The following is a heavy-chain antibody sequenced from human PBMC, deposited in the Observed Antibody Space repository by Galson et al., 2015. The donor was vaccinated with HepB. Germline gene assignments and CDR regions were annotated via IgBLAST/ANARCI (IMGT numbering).Heavy chain of an antibody. CDR1: GYTLTSYT. D-gene: IGHD6-13*01. CDR2: INTNTGNP. J-gene: IGHJ3*02. CDR3: ARDVTRSWFRPNAFDI. Sequence: SVKVSCKASGYTLTSYTVNWVRQAPGQGLEWMGWINTNTGNPTYAQGFTGRFVFSLDTSVSTAYLQISSLKAEDTAVYYCARDVTRSWFRPNAFDIWGQGTMVTVSS. V-gene: IGHV7-4-1*02.